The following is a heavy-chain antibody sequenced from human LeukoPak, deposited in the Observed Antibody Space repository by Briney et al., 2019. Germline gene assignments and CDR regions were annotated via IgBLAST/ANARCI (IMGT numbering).Heavy chain of an antibody. CDR2: ISGSGGST. Sequence: PGGSLRLSCAASGFTFSSYAMSWVRQAPGKGLEWVSAISGSGGSTYYADSVKGRFTISRDNSKNTLYLQMNSLKTEDTAVYYCARAEMVGAENYFDYWGQGTLVTVSS. V-gene: IGHV3-23*01. D-gene: IGHD1-26*01. J-gene: IGHJ4*02. CDR1: GFTFSSYA. CDR3: ARAEMVGAENYFDY.